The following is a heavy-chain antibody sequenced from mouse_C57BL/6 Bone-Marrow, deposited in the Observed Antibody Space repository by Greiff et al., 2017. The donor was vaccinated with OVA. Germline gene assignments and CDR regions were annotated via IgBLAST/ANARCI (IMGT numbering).Heavy chain of an antibody. Sequence: VQLQQSGPELVKPGASVKISCKASGYTFTDYYMNWVKQSHGKSLEWIGDINPNNGGTSYNQKFKGKATLTVDKSSSTAYMELRSLTSEDSAVYYCARGTTVPSWFAYWGQGTLVTVSA. CDR2: INPNNGGT. J-gene: IGHJ3*01. D-gene: IGHD1-1*01. CDR3: ARGTTVPSWFAY. V-gene: IGHV1-26*01. CDR1: GYTFTDYY.